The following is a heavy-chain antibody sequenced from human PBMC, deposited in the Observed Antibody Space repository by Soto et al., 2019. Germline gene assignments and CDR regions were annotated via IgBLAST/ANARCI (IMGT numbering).Heavy chain of an antibody. J-gene: IGHJ4*02. CDR1: GFTFSSYA. Sequence: PGGSLRLSCAASGFTFSSYAMSWVRQAPGKGLEWVSAISAGAVATNYADSVKGRFTISRDNSKNTLYLQMSSLRAEDTAVYYCAKGRESSGSYRPFDYWGQGALVTVSS. CDR2: ISAGAVAT. V-gene: IGHV3-23*01. CDR3: AKGRESSGSYRPFDY. D-gene: IGHD3-22*01.